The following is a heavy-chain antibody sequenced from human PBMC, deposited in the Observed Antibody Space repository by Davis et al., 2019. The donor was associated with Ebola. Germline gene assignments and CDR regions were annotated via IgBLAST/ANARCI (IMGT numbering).Heavy chain of an antibody. J-gene: IGHJ2*01. CDR2: INSDGSST. D-gene: IGHD3-22*01. CDR3: ARVTAEKYYYDSSGYYRIHYWYFDL. CDR1: GFTFSSYW. Sequence: PGGSLRLSCAASGFTFSSYWMHWVRQAPGKGLVWVSRINSDGSSTSYADSVTGRFTISRDNAKNTLYLQMNSLRAEDTAVYYCARVTAEKYYYDSSGYYRIHYWYFDLWGRGTLVTVSS. V-gene: IGHV3-74*01.